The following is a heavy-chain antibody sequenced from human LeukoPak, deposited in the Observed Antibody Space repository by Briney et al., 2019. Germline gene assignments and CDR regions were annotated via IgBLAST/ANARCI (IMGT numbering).Heavy chain of an antibody. V-gene: IGHV4-61*02. CDR1: AGSISSGSYY. J-gene: IGHJ4*02. D-gene: IGHD6-19*01. CDR2: IYTSGST. Sequence: SSETLSLTCTVSAGSISSGSYYWSWIRRPAGKGLEWIGRIYTSGSTNYNLSLKARVTISVDTSKNQFSLKLSSVTAADTAVYYCAREVIAVAGTGNFDYWGQGTLVTVSS. CDR3: AREVIAVAGTGNFDY.